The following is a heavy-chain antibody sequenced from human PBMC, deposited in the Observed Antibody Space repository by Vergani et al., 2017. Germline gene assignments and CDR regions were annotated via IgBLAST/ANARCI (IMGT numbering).Heavy chain of an antibody. V-gene: IGHV4-59*01. D-gene: IGHD3-22*01. J-gene: IGHJ4*02. Sequence: QVQLQESGPGLVKPSETLSLTCTVSGGSISSYYWSWIRQPPGKGLEWIGYIYYSGSTNYNPSLKSRVTISVDTSKSQFSLKLSSVTAADTAVYYCARGRYYDSSGYYYLFDYWGQGTLVTVSS. CDR2: IYYSGST. CDR3: ARGRYYDSSGYYYLFDY. CDR1: GGSISSYY.